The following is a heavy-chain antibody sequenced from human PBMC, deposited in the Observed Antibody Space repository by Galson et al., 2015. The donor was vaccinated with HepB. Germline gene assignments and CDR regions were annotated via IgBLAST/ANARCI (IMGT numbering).Heavy chain of an antibody. CDR1: GFTFSDYY. CDR2: ISSSGSTI. D-gene: IGHD3-3*01. Sequence: SLRLSCAASGFTFSDYYMSWIRQAPGKGLEWVSYISSSGSTIYYADSVKGRFTISRDNAKNSLYLQMNSLRAEDTAVYYCARDTVIDFWSGNAPYWGQGTLVTVSS. V-gene: IGHV3-11*01. J-gene: IGHJ4*02. CDR3: ARDTVIDFWSGNAPY.